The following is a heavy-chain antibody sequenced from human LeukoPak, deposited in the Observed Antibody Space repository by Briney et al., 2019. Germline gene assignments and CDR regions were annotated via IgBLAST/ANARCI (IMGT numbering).Heavy chain of an antibody. V-gene: IGHV1-2*02. D-gene: IGHD6-25*01. CDR2: INPDRGGT. CDR1: GNTFTGHN. J-gene: IGHJ4*02. Sequence: ASVKVSCKAPGNTFTGHNIHWMRQAPGQGLELMGWINPDRGGTDYARQFQGRVTMTSDTSIRAAYMELSSLVSEDSAVYFCAISIQAAAIPAFDYWGQGTLVTVSS. CDR3: AISIQAAAIPAFDY.